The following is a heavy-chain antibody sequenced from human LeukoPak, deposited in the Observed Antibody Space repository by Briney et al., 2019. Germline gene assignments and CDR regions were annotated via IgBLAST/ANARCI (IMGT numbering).Heavy chain of an antibody. Sequence: PGGSLRLSCAASGFTVSSNYMSWVRQAPGKGLEWVSVIYSGGSTYYADSVKGRFTISRDNSKNSLYLQMNSLRAEDTAVYYCARDSYYYDSSGYYVYWGQGTLVTVSS. J-gene: IGHJ4*02. CDR3: ARDSYYYDSSGYYVY. D-gene: IGHD3-22*01. V-gene: IGHV3-66*01. CDR1: GFTVSSNY. CDR2: IYSGGST.